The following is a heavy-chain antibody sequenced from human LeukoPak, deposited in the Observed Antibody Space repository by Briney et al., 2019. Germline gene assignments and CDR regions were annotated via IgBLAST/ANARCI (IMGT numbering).Heavy chain of an antibody. CDR3: ARVIGAVRD. V-gene: IGHV4-59*01. CDR1: GGSISSYY. D-gene: IGHD6-13*01. J-gene: IGHJ4*02. CDR2: IYYSGST. Sequence: SETLSLTCTVSGGSISSYYWSWIRQPPGKGLEWIGYIYYSGSTNYNPSLKSRVTISVDTSKNQFSLKLSSVTAADTAVYYCARVIGAVRDWGQGTLVTVSS.